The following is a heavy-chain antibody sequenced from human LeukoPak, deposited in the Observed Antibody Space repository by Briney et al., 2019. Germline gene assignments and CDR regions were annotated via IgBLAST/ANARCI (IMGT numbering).Heavy chain of an antibody. V-gene: IGHV4-39*01. J-gene: IGHJ4*02. CDR2: IFHSGSP. CDR3: ARLKGVPAADY. Sequence: SETLSLTCTVSGGSISSTSYYWGWIRQPPGKGLEWIGSIFHSGSPYYNPSLKSRVTISVDTAKNQFSLRLTSVTAADTAVYYCARLKGVPAADYWGQGTLVTVSS. CDR1: GGSISSTSYY. D-gene: IGHD2-2*01.